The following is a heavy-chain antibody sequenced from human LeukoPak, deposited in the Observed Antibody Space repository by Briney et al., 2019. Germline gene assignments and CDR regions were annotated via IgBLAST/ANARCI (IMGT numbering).Heavy chain of an antibody. V-gene: IGHV3-9*01. CDR3: AKDREYSSSSSLDY. CDR2: VSWNSGSI. D-gene: IGHD6-6*01. J-gene: IGHJ4*02. Sequence: GGSLRLSCAASGFTFDDYAMHWVRQAPGKGLEWVSGVSWNSGSIGYADSVKGRFTISRDNAKNSLYLQMNSLRAEDTALYYCAKDREYSSSSSLDYWGQGTLATVSS. CDR1: GFTFDDYA.